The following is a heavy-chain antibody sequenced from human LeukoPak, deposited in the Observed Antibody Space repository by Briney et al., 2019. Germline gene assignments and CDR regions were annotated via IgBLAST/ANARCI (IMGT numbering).Heavy chain of an antibody. CDR3: AKDRDSSGWYGGIYYYYGMDV. D-gene: IGHD6-19*01. Sequence: GGSLRLSCAASGFTFDDYAMHWVRQAPGKGLEWVSLISGDGGSTYYADSVKGRFTISRDNSKNSLYLQMNSLRSEDTALYYCAKDRDSSGWYGGIYYYYGMDVWGQGTTVTVSS. CDR1: GFTFDDYA. J-gene: IGHJ6*02. V-gene: IGHV3-43*02. CDR2: ISGDGGST.